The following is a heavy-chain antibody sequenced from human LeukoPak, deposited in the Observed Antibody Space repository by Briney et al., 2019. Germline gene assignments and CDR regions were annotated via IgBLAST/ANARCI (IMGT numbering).Heavy chain of an antibody. Sequence: GGSLRLSXAASGFTFSSYAMSWVRQAPGKGLEWVSVMSGSGDNTYYADSVKGRFTMSRDNSKNTLYLQMNSLRAEDTAVYYCAKDLHYNDGRWEFDPWGQGTLVTVSS. CDR2: MSGSGDNT. CDR3: AKDLHYNDGRWEFDP. J-gene: IGHJ5*02. V-gene: IGHV3-23*01. CDR1: GFTFSSYA. D-gene: IGHD5-24*01.